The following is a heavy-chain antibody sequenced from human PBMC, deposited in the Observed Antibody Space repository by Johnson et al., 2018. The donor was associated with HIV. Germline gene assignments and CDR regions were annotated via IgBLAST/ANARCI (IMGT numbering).Heavy chain of an antibody. J-gene: IGHJ3*02. CDR2: IYSGGST. D-gene: IGHD3-10*01. Sequence: EVQLVESGGGLVQPGGSPRLSCAASGFTVTTKYMSWVRQAPGKGLEWVSVIYSGGSTYYADSVKGRFTISRDNSKNTLYLQMNSLRVEDTAVYYCASEVRGVLDIWGQGTMVTVSS. CDR1: GFTVTTKY. CDR3: ASEVRGVLDI. V-gene: IGHV3-66*01.